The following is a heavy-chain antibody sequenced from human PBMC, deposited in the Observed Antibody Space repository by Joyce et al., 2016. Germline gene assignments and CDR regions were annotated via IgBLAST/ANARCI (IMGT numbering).Heavy chain of an antibody. CDR1: GFTFSSDS. J-gene: IGHJ4*02. CDR2: LSSSSSYI. D-gene: IGHD2-8*01. V-gene: IGHV3-21*01. CDR3: ARSSYTNGIFDY. Sequence: EVQLVESGGGLVKPGGSLRVSCAASGFTFSSDSMSWVRQAPGKGLEWVSSLSSSSSYIKYTDSVKGRFTISRDNAKNSLYLQMNSLRVEDTAVYYCARSSYTNGIFDYWGQGTLVTVSS.